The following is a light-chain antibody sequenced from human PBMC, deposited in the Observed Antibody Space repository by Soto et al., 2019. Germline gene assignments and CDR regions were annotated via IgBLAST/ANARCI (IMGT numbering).Light chain of an antibody. V-gene: IGLV7-43*01. J-gene: IGLJ3*02. Sequence: QTVVTQEPSLTVSPGGTVTLTCASSTGAVTTGYYPSWFQHKPGHAPRALIYNTNDKPSWTPARLSGSLLGDKAALTLSGVQPEDEAEYYCLLYYGGSLVFGGGTKLTVL. CDR1: TGAVTTGYY. CDR2: NTN. CDR3: LLYYGGSLV.